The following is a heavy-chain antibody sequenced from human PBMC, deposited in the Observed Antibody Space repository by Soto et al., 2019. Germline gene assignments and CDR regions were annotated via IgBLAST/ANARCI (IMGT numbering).Heavy chain of an antibody. CDR3: ARDLTSGDY. J-gene: IGHJ4*01. CDR2: FNHFSGAT. Sequence: QVQLVQSGAEVKKPGASVKISCETSGYIFKNYYIHWVRQAPGQGLEWMAIFNHFSGATNYAQRLQGRVTATMDMSTSTVYMELNNLRSEDTAVYYCARDLTSGDYWGQGTLISVSS. CDR1: GYIFKNYY. V-gene: IGHV1-46*02. D-gene: IGHD3-3*01.